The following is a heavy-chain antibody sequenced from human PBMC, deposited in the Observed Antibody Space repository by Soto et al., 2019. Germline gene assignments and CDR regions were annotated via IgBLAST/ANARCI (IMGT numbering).Heavy chain of an antibody. V-gene: IGHV1-2*04. Sequence: QVQLVQSGAEVRKPGASVTISCKASGYTFTGYYVHWVRQAPGQGLEWMGWINPNSGGTNYAQNFQGWVSMTRDTSISTVYMELSMLRSDDRAVYYCATSRASIAVAGETEYYFDYWGQGTLVTVSS. CDR2: INPNSGGT. CDR1: GYTFTGYY. D-gene: IGHD6-19*01. CDR3: ATSRASIAVAGETEYYFDY. J-gene: IGHJ4*02.